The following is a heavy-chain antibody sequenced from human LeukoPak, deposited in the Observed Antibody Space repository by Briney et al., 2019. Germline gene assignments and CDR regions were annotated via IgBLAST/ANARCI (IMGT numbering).Heavy chain of an antibody. CDR3: ARGGSYLSAFDI. V-gene: IGHV3-30*02. CDR2: IRYDGSNK. J-gene: IGHJ3*02. D-gene: IGHD1-26*01. Sequence: GGSLRLSCAASGVTFRSYGMHWVRQAPGKGLEWVAFIRYDGSNKYYADSVKGRFTISRDNSKNTLYLQMNSLRAEDTAVYYCARGGSYLSAFDIWGQGTMVTVSS. CDR1: GVTFRSYG.